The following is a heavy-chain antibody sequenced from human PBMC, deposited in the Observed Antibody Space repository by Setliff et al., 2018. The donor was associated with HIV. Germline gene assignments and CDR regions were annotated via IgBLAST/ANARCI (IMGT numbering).Heavy chain of an antibody. V-gene: IGHV1-2*04. CDR2: INPNSGGT. Sequence: ASVKVSCKASGYTFTGYYMHWVRQAPGQGLEWMGWINPNSGGTNYAQKFQGWVTMTRDTSTSTVYMELSSLRSEDTAVYYCARAGWIPLFDYWGQGTLVTVSS. CDR1: GYTFTGYY. J-gene: IGHJ4*02. D-gene: IGHD5-18*01. CDR3: ARAGWIPLFDY.